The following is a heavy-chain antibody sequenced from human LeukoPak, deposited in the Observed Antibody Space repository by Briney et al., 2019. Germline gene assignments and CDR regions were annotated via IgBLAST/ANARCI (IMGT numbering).Heavy chain of an antibody. CDR3: VKNDGWFHLAQ. V-gene: IGHV3-7*03. CDR1: GFNFRDHW. CDR2: IKTDGSET. D-gene: IGHD6-19*01. Sequence: GGSLRLSCAASGFNFRDHWMDWVRQAPGKGLEWVGHIKTDGSETYYLDSPKGRISISRDNTNNALYLQMNSLRVEDTALYYCVKNDGWFHLAQWGQGTLVTVSS. J-gene: IGHJ4*02.